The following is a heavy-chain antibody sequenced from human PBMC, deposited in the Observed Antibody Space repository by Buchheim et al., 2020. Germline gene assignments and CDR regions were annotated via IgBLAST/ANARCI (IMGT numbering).Heavy chain of an antibody. J-gene: IGHJ4*02. D-gene: IGHD4-17*01. CDR1: GFIFSSYA. CDR3: ARAGRAHGDFHYFDF. CDR2: ISSGNT. V-gene: IGHV3-23*01. Sequence: EVQLLQSGGGLVQPGGSLRLSCAASGFIFSSYAMNWVRQAPGKGLEWVSAISSGNTYYADSVKGRFTIPRDNSKNTLILQMNSLRAEDTAVYFCARAGRAHGDFHYFDFWGQGAL.